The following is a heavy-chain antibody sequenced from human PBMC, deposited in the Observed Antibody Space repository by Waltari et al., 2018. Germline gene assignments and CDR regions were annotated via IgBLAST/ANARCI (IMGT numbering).Heavy chain of an antibody. Sequence: QVHLVQSGAEVKKPGASVKVSCKASGYTFTGYYIQWVRRAPGQGLEWMGRSNPNSGDTNYAQKFQRRVTLTRDTSINTAYMELSSLKSDDTAVYYCARDLGSDYGNRDYWGQGTLVTVPS. D-gene: IGHD4-17*01. CDR2: SNPNSGDT. CDR1: GYTFTGYY. V-gene: IGHV1-2*06. J-gene: IGHJ4*02. CDR3: ARDLGSDYGNRDY.